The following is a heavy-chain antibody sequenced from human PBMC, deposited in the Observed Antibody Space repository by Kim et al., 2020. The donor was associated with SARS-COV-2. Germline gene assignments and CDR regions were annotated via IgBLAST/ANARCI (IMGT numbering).Heavy chain of an antibody. J-gene: IGHJ4*01. Sequence: YAGSVRGRFTISRDNAKNALYLHMKSLRAEDTALYFCARVNCTSASCYPDHWGHGTLVTVSP. CDR3: ARVNCTSASCYPDH. D-gene: IGHD2-2*01. V-gene: IGHV3-20*03.